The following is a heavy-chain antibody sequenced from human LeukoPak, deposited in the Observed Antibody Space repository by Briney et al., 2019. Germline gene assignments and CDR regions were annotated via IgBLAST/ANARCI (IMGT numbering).Heavy chain of an antibody. V-gene: IGHV4-59*12. CDR2: IYYSGST. CDR3: ASIGVGGSYYGDAFDI. CDR1: GGSISSYY. D-gene: IGHD1-26*01. J-gene: IGHJ3*02. Sequence: ASETLSLTCTVSGGSISSYYWSWIRQPPGKGLEWIGYIYYSGSTYYNPSLKSRVTISVDTSKNQFSLKLSSVTAADTAVYYCASIGVGGSYYGDAFDIWGQGTMVTVSS.